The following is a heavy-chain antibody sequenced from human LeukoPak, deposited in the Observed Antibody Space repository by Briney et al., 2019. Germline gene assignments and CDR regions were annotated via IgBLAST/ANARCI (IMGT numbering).Heavy chain of an antibody. Sequence: SETLSLTCTVSGGSISSYYWGWIRQPPGKGLEWIGYIYYSGSTNYNPSLKSRVTISVDTSKNQFSLKLSSVTAADTAVYYCARVGLGKHRMDFDYWGQGTLVTASS. CDR1: GGSISSYY. CDR2: IYYSGST. J-gene: IGHJ4*02. D-gene: IGHD7-27*01. CDR3: ARVGLGKHRMDFDY. V-gene: IGHV4-59*01.